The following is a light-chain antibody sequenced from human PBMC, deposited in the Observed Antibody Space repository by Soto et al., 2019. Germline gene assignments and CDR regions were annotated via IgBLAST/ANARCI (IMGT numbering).Light chain of an antibody. CDR1: QSVNNN. Sequence: EIVMTQSPATLSVFPGERATLSCRSSQSVNNNLAWYQQKPGQAPRLLIHGVSTRATGIPARFSGSGSGTEFTLTISSLQSEDFAVYYCQQYNSWPPITFGQGTRLEIK. V-gene: IGKV3-15*01. J-gene: IGKJ5*01. CDR2: GVS. CDR3: QQYNSWPPIT.